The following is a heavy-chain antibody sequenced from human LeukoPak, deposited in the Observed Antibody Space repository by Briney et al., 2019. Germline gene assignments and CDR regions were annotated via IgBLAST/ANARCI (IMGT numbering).Heavy chain of an antibody. J-gene: IGHJ4*02. CDR2: ISSSSSTI. Sequence: GGSLRLSCAASGFTFSSYSMNWVRQAPEKGLEWVSYISSSSSTIYYADSVKGRFTISRDNAKNSLYLQMNSLRDEDTAVYYCASGVAGTFDYFDYWGQGTLVTVSS. CDR1: GFTFSSYS. V-gene: IGHV3-48*02. CDR3: ASGVAGTFDYFDY. D-gene: IGHD6-19*01.